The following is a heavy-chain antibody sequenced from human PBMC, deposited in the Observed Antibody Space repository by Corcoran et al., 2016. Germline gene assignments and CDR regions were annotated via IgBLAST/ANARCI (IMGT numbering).Heavy chain of an antibody. D-gene: IGHD6-19*01. CDR1: GYTFTSYG. V-gene: IGHV1-18*01. CDR2: NSAYNGNT. CDR3: ARVGAVAGLSNGYFDY. J-gene: IGHJ4*02. Sequence: QVQLVQSGAEVKKPGASVKVSCKASGYTFTSYGISWVRQAPGQGLEWMGWNSAYNGNTNYAQKLQGRVTMTTDTSTSTAYREQRSLRTEETAVYYCARVGAVAGLSNGYFDYWGQGTLVTVSS.